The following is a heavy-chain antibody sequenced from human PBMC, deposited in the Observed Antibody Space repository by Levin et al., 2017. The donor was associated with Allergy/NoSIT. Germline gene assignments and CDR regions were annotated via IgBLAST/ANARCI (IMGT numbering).Heavy chain of an antibody. J-gene: IGHJ6*03. D-gene: IGHD2-2*01. CDR3: ARGDLVVVPISIANYYYYMDV. V-gene: IGHV3-48*01. Sequence: PGGSLRLSCAASEFTLSSYSINWVRQAPGKGLEWVSYISSSSSDIFYADSVKGRFTISRDNAKNSLYLQMNSLRAEDTAVYYCARGDLVVVPISIANYYYYMDVWGKGTTVTVSS. CDR2: ISSSSSDI. CDR1: EFTLSSYS.